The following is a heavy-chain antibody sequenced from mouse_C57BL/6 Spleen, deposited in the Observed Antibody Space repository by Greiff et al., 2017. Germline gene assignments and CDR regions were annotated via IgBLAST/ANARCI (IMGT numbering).Heavy chain of an antibody. CDR2: IYPRSGNT. Sequence: QVQLQQSGAELARPGASVKLSCKASGYTFTSYGISWVKQRTGQGLEWIGEIYPRSGNTYYNEKFKGKATLTADKSSSTAYMELRSLTSEDSAVYFCARRGITTVVEYAMDYWGQGTSVTVSS. V-gene: IGHV1-81*01. CDR1: GYTFTSYG. J-gene: IGHJ4*01. D-gene: IGHD1-1*01. CDR3: ARRGITTVVEYAMDY.